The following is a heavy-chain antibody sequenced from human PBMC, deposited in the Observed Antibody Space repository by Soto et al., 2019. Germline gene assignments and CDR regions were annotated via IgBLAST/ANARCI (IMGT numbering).Heavy chain of an antibody. CDR3: AKSSSRISLGQYGLDG. CDR2: IYISGST. D-gene: IGHD6-13*01. J-gene: IGHJ6*02. V-gene: IGHV4-4*07. CDR1: GGSINSYY. Sequence: QVQLQESAPGLVKPSETLSLTCTVSGGSINSYYWYWIRQPAGKGLEWIGRIYISGSTNYNPSLKNRVTMSIDTSKNQFSLRVSSGTAADTAVYYCAKSSSRISLGQYGLDGWGQGTTVTVSS.